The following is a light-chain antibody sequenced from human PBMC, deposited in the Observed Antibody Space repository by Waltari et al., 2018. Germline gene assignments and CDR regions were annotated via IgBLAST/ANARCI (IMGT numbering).Light chain of an antibody. CDR2: GAS. CDR1: QSLTKRY. J-gene: IGKJ2*01. V-gene: IGKV3-20*01. CDR3: QQYGSSVLYT. Sequence: EVVLTQSPDTLPLSPGERATLPCRASQSLTKRYLSWYQQKPARAPRLLIYGASSRAAGIPDRCSSSGCGTDFTLTISSLEPDDFTVYYCQQYGSSVLYTFGQGTKLEIK.